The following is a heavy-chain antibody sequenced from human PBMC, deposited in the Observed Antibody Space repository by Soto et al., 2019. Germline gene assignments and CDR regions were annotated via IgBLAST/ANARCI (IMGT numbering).Heavy chain of an antibody. CDR2: IIPILGIA. D-gene: IGHD2-15*01. CDR1: GGTFSSYT. CDR3: ADLLVADTEMDV. V-gene: IGHV1-69*02. J-gene: IGHJ6*02. Sequence: QVQLVQSGAEVKKPGSSVKVSCKASGGTFSSYTISWVRQAPGQGLEWMGRIIPILGIANYAQNFQGRVTITADKSTSTAYMELSSLRSDDTAVYYCADLLVADTEMDVWGQGTTVTVSS.